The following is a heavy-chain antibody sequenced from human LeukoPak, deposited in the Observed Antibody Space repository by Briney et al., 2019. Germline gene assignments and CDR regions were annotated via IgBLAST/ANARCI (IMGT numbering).Heavy chain of an antibody. Sequence: GGSLRLSCAASGFTFSSYAMHWVRQAPGKRLEWVAVISYDGSNKYYADSVKGRFTISRDNSKNTLYLQMNSLRAEDTAVYYCAREGDWNYGYAFDIWGQGTMVTVSS. V-gene: IGHV3-30-3*01. CDR2: ISYDGSNK. CDR1: GFTFSSYA. D-gene: IGHD1-7*01. CDR3: AREGDWNYGYAFDI. J-gene: IGHJ3*02.